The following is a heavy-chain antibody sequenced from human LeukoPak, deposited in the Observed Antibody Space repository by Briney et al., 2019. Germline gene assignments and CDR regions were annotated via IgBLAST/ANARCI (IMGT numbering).Heavy chain of an antibody. V-gene: IGHV3-23*01. J-gene: IGHJ4*02. Sequence: GSLRLSCAASGFTFSSYAMSWVRQAPGKGLEWVSGITGSGGSGGSTYYADSVKGRFTISRDNSKNTLYLQMNSLRAEDTAIYYCAKGTLALVPTTMADPDYWGQGTLVTVSS. D-gene: IGHD2-2*01. CDR3: AKGTLALVPTTMADPDY. CDR1: GFTFSSYA. CDR2: ITGSGGSGGST.